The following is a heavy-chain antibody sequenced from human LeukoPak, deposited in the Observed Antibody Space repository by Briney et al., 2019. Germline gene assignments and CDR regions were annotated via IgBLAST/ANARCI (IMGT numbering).Heavy chain of an antibody. J-gene: IGHJ4*02. D-gene: IGHD6-19*01. CDR3: VRRGDASSGWGDHDF. V-gene: IGHV3-23*01. Sequence: PGGSLRLSCAASGFTFNRNAIRCVRQATGKGLEWVSTIGGSGDKTFYADSVKGRFTISRDNSKNMVHLQMNSLTGEDTALYYCVRRGDASSGWGDHDFWGQGALVTVSS. CDR2: IGGSGDKT. CDR1: GFTFNRNA.